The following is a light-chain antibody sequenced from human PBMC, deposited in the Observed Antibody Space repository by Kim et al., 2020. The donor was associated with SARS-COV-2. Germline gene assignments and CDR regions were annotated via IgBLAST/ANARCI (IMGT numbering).Light chain of an antibody. V-gene: IGKV3-15*01. CDR1: QSVSNN. Sequence: ETVMTQSPDTLSVSPGEGATLPCRASQSVSNNLAWYQQKPGQPPRLLMYAASTRATGIPARFSGSGSGTEFTLTIGSLQSEDFAVYYCQQYNNWPYTFGQGTKLEI. J-gene: IGKJ2*01. CDR2: AAS. CDR3: QQYNNWPYT.